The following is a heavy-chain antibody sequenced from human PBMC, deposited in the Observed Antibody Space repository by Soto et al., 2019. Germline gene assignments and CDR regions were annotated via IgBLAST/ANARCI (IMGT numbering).Heavy chain of an antibody. CDR2: LYYSGNT. CDR3: ATNGDHLRIEYSSSSGLDYMDV. V-gene: IGHV4-39*01. J-gene: IGHJ6*03. D-gene: IGHD6-6*01. CDR1: GGSISSSSYY. Sequence: SETLSLTCTVSGGSISSSSYYWAWIRQPPGKGLEWIGSLYYSGNTYYNPSLKSRVTISVDTSKNQFSLKLSSVTAADTAVYYCATNGDHLRIEYSSSSGLDYMDVWGKGTTVTVSS.